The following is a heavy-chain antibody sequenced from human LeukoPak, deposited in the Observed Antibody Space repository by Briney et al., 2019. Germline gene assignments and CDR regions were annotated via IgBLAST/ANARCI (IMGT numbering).Heavy chain of an antibody. CDR3: ARVMITFGGVIVAAFDY. D-gene: IGHD3-16*02. V-gene: IGHV1-2*02. Sequence: VKVSFKASGYTFTGYYMHWVRQAPGQGLEWMGWINPNSGGTNYAQKFQGRVTMTRDTSISTAYMELSRLRSDDTAVYYCARVMITFGGVIVAAFDYWGQGTLVTVSS. CDR2: INPNSGGT. CDR1: GYTFTGYY. J-gene: IGHJ4*02.